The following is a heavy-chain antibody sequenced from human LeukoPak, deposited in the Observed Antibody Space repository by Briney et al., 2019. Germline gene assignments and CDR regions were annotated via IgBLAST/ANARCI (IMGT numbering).Heavy chain of an antibody. CDR1: GGSFSSSSYY. Sequence: SETLSLTCTVSGGSFSSSSYYWGWIRQPPGKGLEWIGNIYYSGSTYYNPSLKSRVTISVDTSKNQFSLKLSSVTAADTAVYYCAKDWTVVNPISSFDYWGQGTLVTVSS. D-gene: IGHD4-23*01. J-gene: IGHJ4*02. CDR2: IYYSGST. V-gene: IGHV4-39*02. CDR3: AKDWTVVNPISSFDY.